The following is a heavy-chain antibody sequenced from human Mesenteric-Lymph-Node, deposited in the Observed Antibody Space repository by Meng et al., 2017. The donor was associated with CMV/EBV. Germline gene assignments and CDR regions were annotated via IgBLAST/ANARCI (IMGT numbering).Heavy chain of an antibody. Sequence: GSLRLSCTVSGGSISRNYWTWIRQPPGKGLEWIGYLSYSGGTIYNPSLKSRVTISEDTSKSQVSLKLNSVTAADTAMYYCARVFGTSSDSPFDPWGQGTLVTVSS. J-gene: IGHJ5*02. CDR3: ARVFGTSSDSPFDP. CDR2: LSYSGGT. D-gene: IGHD6-6*01. V-gene: IGHV4-59*01. CDR1: GGSISRNY.